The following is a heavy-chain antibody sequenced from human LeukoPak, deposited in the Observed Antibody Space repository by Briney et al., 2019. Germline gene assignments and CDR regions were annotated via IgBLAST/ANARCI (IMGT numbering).Heavy chain of an antibody. Sequence: ASVKVSCKASGYTFTSYGISWVRQAPGQGLEWMGWISAYNGNTNYAQKLQGRVTMTTDTSTSTAYMGLRSLRSDDTAVYYCARDIVVVTSHITDYYYGMDVWGQGTTVTVSS. J-gene: IGHJ6*02. CDR1: GYTFTSYG. CDR2: ISAYNGNT. CDR3: ARDIVVVTSHITDYYYGMDV. D-gene: IGHD2-21*02. V-gene: IGHV1-18*01.